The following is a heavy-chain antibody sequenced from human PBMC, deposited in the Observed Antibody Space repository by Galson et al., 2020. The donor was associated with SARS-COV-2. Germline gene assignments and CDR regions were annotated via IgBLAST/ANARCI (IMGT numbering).Heavy chain of an antibody. CDR1: GFTFDDFG. D-gene: IGHD2-8*02. CDR2: INWSGAST. V-gene: IGHV3-20*04. Sequence: GESLKISCAASGFTFDDFGMSWVRDVPGKGLEWVCGINWSGASTGYADSVKGRFSISRDNAGNSMYLQMNSLRAEDTALYYCTRLRGNDFDTAGGPFDFWGQGTMVTVSS. J-gene: IGHJ3*01. CDR3: TRLRGNDFDTAGGPFDF.